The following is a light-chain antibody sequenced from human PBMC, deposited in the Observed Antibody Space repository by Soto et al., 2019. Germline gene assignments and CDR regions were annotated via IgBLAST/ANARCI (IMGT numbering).Light chain of an antibody. CDR2: GAS. CDR3: QQYSKWPLT. J-gene: IGKJ4*01. Sequence: EIVMTQSPATLSVSPGERATLSCWASQSVDNRYLAWYQQKSGQAPRLLMYGASTRAAGVPARFSGNGSGTEFTLTISSLQSEDFAVYYCQQYSKWPLTFGGGTKVEIK. CDR1: QSVDNRY. V-gene: IGKV3-15*01.